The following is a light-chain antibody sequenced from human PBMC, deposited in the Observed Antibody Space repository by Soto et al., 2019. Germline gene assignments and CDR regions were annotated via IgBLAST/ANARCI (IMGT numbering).Light chain of an antibody. J-gene: IGKJ1*01. CDR3: QQSYSKSVT. V-gene: IGKV1-39*01. CDR1: QTIITY. Sequence: DIQMTQSPSSLSASVGDRVTITCRASQTIITYLNWYQQKPGKAPNLLIYGTSNLQSGVPSRFSGRASGTDFTPTISSLQPEDFATYYCQQSYSKSVTFGQGTKVDIK. CDR2: GTS.